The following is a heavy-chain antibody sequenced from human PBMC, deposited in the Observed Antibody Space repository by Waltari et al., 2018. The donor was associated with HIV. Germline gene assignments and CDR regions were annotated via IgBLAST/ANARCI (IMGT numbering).Heavy chain of an antibody. J-gene: IGHJ5*02. D-gene: IGHD1-26*01. Sequence: QVQLVESGGGVVPPGTSLTLSCAASGFSFSDYAMHWVRQPPGKGVEWVAVVIYEGSNEDYADSVTGRFTVYRDNSKNTLYLQMDSLRPEDTAVYYCATNAGSYRQGWFDPWGQGTQVTVSS. CDR3: ATNAGSYRQGWFDP. CDR2: VIYEGSNE. CDR1: GFSFSDYA. V-gene: IGHV3-30*01.